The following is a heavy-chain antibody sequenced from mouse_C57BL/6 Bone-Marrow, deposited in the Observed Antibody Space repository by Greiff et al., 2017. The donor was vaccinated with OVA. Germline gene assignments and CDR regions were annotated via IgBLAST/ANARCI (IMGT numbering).Heavy chain of an antibody. CDR3: AREITTVVATGDYYAMDY. V-gene: IGHV1-75*01. D-gene: IGHD1-1*01. J-gene: IGHJ4*01. CDR1: GYTFTDYY. CDR2: IFPGRGST. Sequence: VKLMESGPELVKPGASVKISCKASGYTFTDYYINWVKQRPGQGLEWIGWIFPGRGSTYYNEKFKGKATLTVDKSSSTAYMLLSSLTSEDSAVYFCAREITTVVATGDYYAMDYWGQGTSVTVSS.